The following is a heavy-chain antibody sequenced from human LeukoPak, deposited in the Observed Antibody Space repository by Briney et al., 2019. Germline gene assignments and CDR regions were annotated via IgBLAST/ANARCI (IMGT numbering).Heavy chain of an antibody. CDR3: ARGFYSSGWYGCFQH. CDR2: INPSGGST. D-gene: IGHD6-19*01. J-gene: IGHJ1*01. V-gene: IGHV1-46*01. Sequence: GASVKVSCKASGYTFTSYYMHWVRQAPGQGLEWMGVINPSGGSTSYAQKFQGRVTMTRDASTSTVYMELSSLRSEDTAVYYCARGFYSSGWYGCFQHWGQGTLVTVSS. CDR1: GYTFTSYY.